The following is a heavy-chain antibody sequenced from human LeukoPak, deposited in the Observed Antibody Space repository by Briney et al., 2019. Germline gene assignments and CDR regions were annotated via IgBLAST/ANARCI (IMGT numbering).Heavy chain of an antibody. V-gene: IGHV4-4*02. Sequence: PSGTLSLTCAVSGGSLSSSNWWSWVRRPPGKGLEWIGESYDSGSTNYNPSLESRVTISVDKSKSQFSLKLSSVTGADTAVYYCERVSGGGLFGESFRYYYYGMDVWGQGTTVTVSS. CDR1: GGSLSSSNW. J-gene: IGHJ6*02. CDR3: ERVSGGGLFGESFRYYYYGMDV. D-gene: IGHD3-10*01. CDR2: SYDSGST.